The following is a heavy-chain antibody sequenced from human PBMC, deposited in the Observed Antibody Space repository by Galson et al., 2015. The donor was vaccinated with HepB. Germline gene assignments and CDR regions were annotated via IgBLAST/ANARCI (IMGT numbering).Heavy chain of an antibody. J-gene: IGHJ4*02. V-gene: IGHV1-18*04. D-gene: IGHD2-15*01. CDR3: ARSNKSVNDEGRHQRVASLYYFDY. CDR1: GYTFTSYG. CDR2: ISAYNGNT. Sequence: SVKVSCKASGYTFTSYGISWVRQAPGQGLEWMGWISAYNGNTNYAQKLQGRVTMTTDTSTSTAYMELRSLRSDDTAVYYCARSNKSVNDEGRHQRVASLYYFDYWGQGTLVTVSS.